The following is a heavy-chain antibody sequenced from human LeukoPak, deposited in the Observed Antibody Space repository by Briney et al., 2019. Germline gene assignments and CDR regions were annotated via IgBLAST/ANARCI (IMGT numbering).Heavy chain of an antibody. CDR1: GFTFSSYA. CDR2: ISGSGGST. J-gene: IGHJ5*02. Sequence: QPGGSLRLSCAASGFTFSSYAMSWVRQAPGKGLEWVSAISGSGGSTYYADSVKGRFTISRDNSKNTLYLQMNSLRAEDTAVYYCAKDSPPPLYDFWSGPSTNWFDPWGQGTLVTVSS. V-gene: IGHV3-23*01. D-gene: IGHD3-3*01. CDR3: AKDSPPPLYDFWSGPSTNWFDP.